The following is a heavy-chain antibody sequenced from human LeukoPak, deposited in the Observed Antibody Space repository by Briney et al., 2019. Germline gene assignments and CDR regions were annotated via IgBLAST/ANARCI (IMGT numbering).Heavy chain of an antibody. D-gene: IGHD3-22*01. J-gene: IGHJ4*02. V-gene: IGHV1-69*13. CDR3: ARSGIYYYDSSGYSQLDY. CDR1: GGTFSSYA. Sequence: SVKVSCKASGGTFSSYAISWVRQAPGQGLEWMGGIIPIFGTANYAQKFQGRVTITADEFTSTAYMELSSLRSEDTAVYYCARSGIYYYDSSGYSQLDYWGQGTLVTVSS. CDR2: IIPIFGTA.